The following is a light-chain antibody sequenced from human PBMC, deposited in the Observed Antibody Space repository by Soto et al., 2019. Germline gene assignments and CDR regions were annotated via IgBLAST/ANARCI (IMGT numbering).Light chain of an antibody. CDR2: GAS. CDR3: QQSFNTPRT. CDR1: QSIRTY. Sequence: DIQMTQSPSSLSASVGDRVTITCRASQSIRTYVNWYQQKPGKAPNLLIYGASSLQSGVPSRFSGSGSDTDFSLTISSLQPDDFATYYCQQSFNTPRTFGQGTKVEIK. V-gene: IGKV1-39*01. J-gene: IGKJ1*01.